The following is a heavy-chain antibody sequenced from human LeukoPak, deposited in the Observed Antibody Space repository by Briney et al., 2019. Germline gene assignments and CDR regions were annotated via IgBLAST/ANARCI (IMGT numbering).Heavy chain of an antibody. CDR3: ARDGGYSSSRADY. CDR2: IYTSGST. V-gene: IGHV4-4*07. J-gene: IGHJ4*02. Sequence: SETLSLTCTVSGGSISSYYWSWIRQTAGKGLEWIGRIYTSGSTNYNPSLKSRVTMSVDTSKNQFCLKLSSVTAADTAVYYCARDGGYSSSRADYWGQGTLVTVSS. CDR1: GGSISSYY. D-gene: IGHD6-13*01.